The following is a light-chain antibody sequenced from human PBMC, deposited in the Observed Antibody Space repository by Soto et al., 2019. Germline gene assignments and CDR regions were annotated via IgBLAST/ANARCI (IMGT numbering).Light chain of an antibody. CDR1: LGIRFW. V-gene: IGKV1-12*01. J-gene: IGKJ4*01. CDR2: XAS. CDR3: QQANSFPLT. Sequence: IHMTPSLSSVSASVGDRVTVTXRASLGIRFWFAWYQQQPVKAPKXLXYXASSLKSGVTSRFSGSGSGTDFTLTINSLQPEDYATYYCQQANSFPLTFGGGTKVDI.